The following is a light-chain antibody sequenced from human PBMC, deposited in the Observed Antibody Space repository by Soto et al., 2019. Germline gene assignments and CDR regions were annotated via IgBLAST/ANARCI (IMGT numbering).Light chain of an antibody. Sequence: EVVMTQPPATRSVSPGERATLSCRASQSVSSQLAWYQQKPDQAPRLLIYGASTRDTGIPVRFSGSGSRTEFTLTISSLQSEDFAVYYCQQYNNWPPYTFGQGTKVEIK. CDR1: QSVSSQ. CDR2: GAS. CDR3: QQYNNWPPYT. J-gene: IGKJ2*01. V-gene: IGKV3-15*01.